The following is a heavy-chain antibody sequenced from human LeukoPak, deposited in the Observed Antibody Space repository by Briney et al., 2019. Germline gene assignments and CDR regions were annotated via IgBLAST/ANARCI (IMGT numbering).Heavy chain of an antibody. CDR3: ARAGYSYATGYQFDY. CDR1: RGSISNYY. D-gene: IGHD5-18*01. J-gene: IGHJ4*02. V-gene: IGHV4-59*01. CDR2: IYYTGAT. Sequence: PSETLSLTCTVSRGSISNYYWTWIRLPPGKGLEWTGYIYYTGATYYNPSLKSRVTISLDTSKNQFSLKLTSVTAADAAVYYCARAGYSYATGYQFDYWGQGALVTVSS.